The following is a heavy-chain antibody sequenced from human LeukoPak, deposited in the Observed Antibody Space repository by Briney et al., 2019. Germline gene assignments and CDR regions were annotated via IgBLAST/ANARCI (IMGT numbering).Heavy chain of an antibody. CDR1: GGSFSGYY. CDR2: INHGGST. CDR3: ARAKVGATPFDY. J-gene: IGHJ4*02. D-gene: IGHD1-26*01. V-gene: IGHV4-34*01. Sequence: PSETLSLTCAVYGGSFSGYYWSWIRQPPGKGLEWIGEINHGGSTNYNPSLKIRVTISVDTSKNQFSLKLSSVTAADTAVYYCARAKVGATPFDYWGQGTLVTVSS.